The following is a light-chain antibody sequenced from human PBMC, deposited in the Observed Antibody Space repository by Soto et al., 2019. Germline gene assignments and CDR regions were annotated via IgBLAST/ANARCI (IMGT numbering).Light chain of an antibody. CDR3: QQYNKSCMSS. CDR2: GAS. J-gene: IGKJ2*01. V-gene: IGKV3-20*01. CDR1: QTVSNNY. Sequence: EIVLTQSPGTLSLSPGERATLSCRASQTVSNNYLAWYQQKPGQAPRLLIDGASSRATGIPDRFSGSGSGTDFTLTISRLEPEDFAVYYCQQYNKSCMSSFGQGTSLEIK.